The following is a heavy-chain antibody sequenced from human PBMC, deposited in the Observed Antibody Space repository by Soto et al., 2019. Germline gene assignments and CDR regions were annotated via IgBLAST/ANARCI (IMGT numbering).Heavy chain of an antibody. J-gene: IGHJ4*02. CDR3: ARLGYCSSTSCYFDY. V-gene: IGHV4-59*01. CDR2: IYYSGST. D-gene: IGHD2-2*01. Sequence: PSETLSLTCTVSGGSISSYYWSWIRQPPGKGLEWIGYIYYSGSTNYNPSLKSRVTISVDTSKNQFSLKLSSVTAADTAVYYCARLGYCSSTSCYFDYWGQGTLVTVS. CDR1: GGSISSYY.